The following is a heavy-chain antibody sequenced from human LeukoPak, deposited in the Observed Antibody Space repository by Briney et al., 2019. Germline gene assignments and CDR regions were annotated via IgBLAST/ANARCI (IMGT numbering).Heavy chain of an antibody. CDR1: GDSISSFS. J-gene: IGHJ4*02. D-gene: IGHD6-25*01. CDR3: ARGPSSGQYVSPLDY. Sequence: SETLSLTCTVSGDSISSFSWSWIRQSPGKRLEWIGYLYYSGTANYNPSLRSRVTISSDTSKNQFSLKMSSLTAADTAMYYCARGPSSGQYVSPLDYWGQGTLVTVSS. V-gene: IGHV4-59*01. CDR2: LYYSGTA.